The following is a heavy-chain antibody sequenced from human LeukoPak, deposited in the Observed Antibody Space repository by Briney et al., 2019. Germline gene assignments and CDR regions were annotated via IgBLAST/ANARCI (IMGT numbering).Heavy chain of an antibody. CDR1: GYSISISNW. CDR2: IYYSGNT. D-gene: IGHD2-21*01. CDR3: ARHIDYPAGFDY. Sequence: SDTLSLTCAVSGYSISISNWWGWIRQPPGKGLEWIGYIYYSGNTYYNPSLKSRVTVSVDTSKNQFSLKLSSVTAVDTAVYYCARHIDYPAGFDYWGQGTLVTVSS. V-gene: IGHV4-28*01. J-gene: IGHJ4*02.